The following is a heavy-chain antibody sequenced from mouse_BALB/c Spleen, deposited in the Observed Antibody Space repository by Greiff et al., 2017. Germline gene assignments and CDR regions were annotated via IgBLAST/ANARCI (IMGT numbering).Heavy chain of an antibody. CDR2: ISSGGSYT. CDR3: TRSYGSRGGYYAMDY. V-gene: IGHV5-6-4*01. J-gene: IGHJ4*01. CDR1: GFTFSSYT. D-gene: IGHD1-1*01. Sequence: DVHLVESGGGLVKPGGSLKLSCAASGFTFSSYTMSWVRQTPEKRLEWVATISSGGSYTYYPDSVKGRFTISRDNAKNTLYLQMSSLKSEDTAMYYCTRSYGSRGGYYAMDYWGQGTSVTVSS.